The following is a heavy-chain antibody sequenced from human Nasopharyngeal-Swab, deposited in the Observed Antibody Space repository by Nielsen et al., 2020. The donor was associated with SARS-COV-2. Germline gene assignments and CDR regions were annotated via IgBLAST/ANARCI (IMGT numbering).Heavy chain of an antibody. D-gene: IGHD3-22*01. Sequence: GGSLRLSCAASRFTFSSYWMHWVRQAPGKGLVWVSRINSDGSSTSYADSVKGRFTISRDNAKNTLYLQMNSLRAEDTAVYYCAREGYYDSSGYSYFDYWGQGTLVTVSS. V-gene: IGHV3-74*01. CDR2: INSDGSST. CDR3: AREGYYDSSGYSYFDY. J-gene: IGHJ4*02. CDR1: RFTFSSYW.